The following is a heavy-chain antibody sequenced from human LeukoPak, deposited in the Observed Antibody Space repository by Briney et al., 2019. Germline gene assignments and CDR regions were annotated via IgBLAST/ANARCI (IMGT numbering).Heavy chain of an antibody. V-gene: IGHV3-23*01. Sequence: GGSLRLSCAASGFTFSSYAMSWVRQAPGKGLEWVSVISGSGGTTYYADSVKGRFTISRDNSKNTLYLQMNSLRAEDTAVYYCVKRSYSDSSGYLGSCDYWGQETLVTVSS. CDR3: VKRSYSDSSGYLGSCDY. J-gene: IGHJ4*02. CDR2: ISGSGGTT. CDR1: GFTFSSYA. D-gene: IGHD3-22*01.